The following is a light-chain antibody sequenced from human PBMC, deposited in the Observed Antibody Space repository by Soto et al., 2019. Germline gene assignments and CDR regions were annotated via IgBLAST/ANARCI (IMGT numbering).Light chain of an antibody. CDR2: GVS. J-gene: IGKJ1*01. Sequence: EIVLTQSPGTLSLSPGERATLSCRASQSVPSNFLAWYQQKPGQAPILLIYGVSRRATGIPDRFSGSVSGTDFTLTISRLEPEDFAVYYCQQYDSSWTFGQGTKVEIK. CDR1: QSVPSNF. CDR3: QQYDSSWT. V-gene: IGKV3-20*01.